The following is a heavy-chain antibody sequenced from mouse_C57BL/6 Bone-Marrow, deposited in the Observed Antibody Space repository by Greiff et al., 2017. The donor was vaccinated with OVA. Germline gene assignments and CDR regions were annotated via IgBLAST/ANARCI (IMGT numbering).Heavy chain of an antibody. J-gene: IGHJ4*01. CDR3: ARDDLWRYAMDY. CDR2: SRNKANDYTT. CDR1: GFTFSDFY. D-gene: IGHD1-1*02. Sequence: EVQVVESGGGLVQSGRSLRLSCATSGFTFSDFYMEWVRQAPGKGLEWIAASRNKANDYTTEYSASVKGRFIVSRDTSQSILYLQMNALRAEDTAIYYCARDDLWRYAMDYWGQGTSVTVSS. V-gene: IGHV7-1*01.